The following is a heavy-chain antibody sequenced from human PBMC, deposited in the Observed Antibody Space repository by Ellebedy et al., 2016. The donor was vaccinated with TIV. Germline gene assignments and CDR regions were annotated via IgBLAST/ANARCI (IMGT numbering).Heavy chain of an antibody. D-gene: IGHD1-26*01. CDR3: ARSWELPTYFDY. J-gene: IGHJ4*02. V-gene: IGHV4-30-2*01. Sequence: SQTLSLTCAVSGDSLSSGGYSWSWIRQPPGKGLEWIGYFYHSGRTYYNWSLKSRVTISLDTSKNQFSLKLSSVTAADTAVYYCARSWELPTYFDYWGQGTLVTVSS. CDR1: GDSLSSGGYS. CDR2: FYHSGRT.